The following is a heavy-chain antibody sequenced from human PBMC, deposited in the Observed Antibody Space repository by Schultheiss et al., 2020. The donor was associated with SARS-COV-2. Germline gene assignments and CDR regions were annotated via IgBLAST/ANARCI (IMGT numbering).Heavy chain of an antibody. J-gene: IGHJ4*02. V-gene: IGHV1-46*04. CDR1: GYTFTSYY. Sequence: ASVKVSCKASGYTFTSYYMHWVRQAPGQGLEWMGIINPSGGSTSYAQKLQGRVTMTTDTSTNTAYMELRSLRSDDTAVYYCATATGIAVAGTDYWGQGTLVTVSS. CDR2: INPSGGST. D-gene: IGHD6-19*01. CDR3: ATATGIAVAGTDY.